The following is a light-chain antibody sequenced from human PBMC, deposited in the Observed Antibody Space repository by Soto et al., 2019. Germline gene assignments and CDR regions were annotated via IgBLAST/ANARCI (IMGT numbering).Light chain of an antibody. CDR1: QNINSW. J-gene: IGKJ4*01. CDR3: QQFNSYPSLT. V-gene: IGKV1-5*03. CDR2: KAS. Sequence: DIQMTQSPSTLSASVGDRVIITCRASQNINSWLAWYQQKPGKAPKLLIYKASSLKRGVPSRFSGSGSGTEFTLTISSLQPDDFATYYCQQFNSYPSLTFGGGTKVEIK.